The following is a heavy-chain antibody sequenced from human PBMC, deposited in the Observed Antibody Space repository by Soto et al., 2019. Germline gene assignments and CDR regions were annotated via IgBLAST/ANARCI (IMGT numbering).Heavy chain of an antibody. Sequence: QSGGSLRLSCAASGFTFSSFWMDWVRQAPGKGLEWVANINPDGSEKRYVGSVKGRFTISRDNARNSLYLQMSSLTAEDSALYYCSRSLDSWGQGTRVTVSS. CDR3: SRSLDS. V-gene: IGHV3-7*01. CDR2: INPDGSEK. CDR1: GFTFSSFW. J-gene: IGHJ4*02.